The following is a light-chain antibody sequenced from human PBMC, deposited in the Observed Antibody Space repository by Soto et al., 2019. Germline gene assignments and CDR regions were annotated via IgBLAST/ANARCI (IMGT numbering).Light chain of an antibody. V-gene: IGKV1-5*03. CDR1: QTISTW. CDR2: KIS. Sequence: DIQMTQSPSTLSASVGDRVTIACRASQTISTWLAWYQQKPGKAPKLLIYKISTLASGVPSRFSGGGSGTEFALTISGLQPDDVATYYCQQYHSPMYTFGQGTKVEIK. J-gene: IGKJ2*01. CDR3: QQYHSPMYT.